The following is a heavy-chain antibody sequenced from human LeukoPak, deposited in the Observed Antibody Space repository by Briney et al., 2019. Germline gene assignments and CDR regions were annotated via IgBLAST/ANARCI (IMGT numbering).Heavy chain of an antibody. CDR2: ISYDGSNK. J-gene: IGHJ4*02. Sequence: GGSLRLSCAASGFTFSSYAMHWVRQAPGKGLEWVAVISYDGSNKYYADSVKGRFTISRDNSKNTLYLQMNSLRAEDTAVYYCARGVSRSGYPLHYWGQGTLVTVSS. V-gene: IGHV3-30-3*01. CDR3: ARGVSRSGYPLHY. CDR1: GFTFSSYA. D-gene: IGHD3-22*01.